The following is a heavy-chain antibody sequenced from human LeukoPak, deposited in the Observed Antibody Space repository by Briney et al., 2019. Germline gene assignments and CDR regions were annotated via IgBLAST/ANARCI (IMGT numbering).Heavy chain of an antibody. D-gene: IGHD2-15*01. J-gene: IGHJ4*02. CDR3: AKSGLNRFDY. CDR2: FSGSGVKT. CDR1: GFTFSNYG. V-gene: IGHV3-23*01. Sequence: GGSLRLSCAASGFTFSNYGMSWVRQAPGKGLEWVSTFSGSGVKTYYADSGKGRFTISRDNSKNTLYLQMNSLRAEDTAVYYCAKSGLNRFDYWGQGTLVTVSS.